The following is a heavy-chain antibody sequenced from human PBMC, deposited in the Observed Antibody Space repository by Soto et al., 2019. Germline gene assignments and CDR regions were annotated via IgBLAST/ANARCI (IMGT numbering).Heavy chain of an antibody. CDR1: GGTFSSYT. J-gene: IGHJ6*03. CDR3: AREPHNYYGSGSYYNSPPKYYYYYYMDV. D-gene: IGHD3-10*01. CDR2: IIPILGIA. V-gene: IGHV1-69*04. Sequence: GASVKVSCKASGGTFSSYTISWVRQAPGQGLEWMGRIIPILGIANYAQKFQGRVTITADKSTSTAYMELSSLRSEDTAVYYCAREPHNYYGSGSYYNSPPKYYYYYYMDVWGKGTTVTVSS.